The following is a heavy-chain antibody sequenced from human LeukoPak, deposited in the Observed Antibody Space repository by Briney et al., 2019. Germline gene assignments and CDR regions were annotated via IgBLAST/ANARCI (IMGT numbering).Heavy chain of an antibody. D-gene: IGHD2-21*02. CDR1: GGSISRSNW. Sequence: SETLSFTRAVSGGSISRSNWWSWVRQPPGKGLEWIGEIYHSGSTNYNPSLKSRVTISIDTSKNQFSLKLSSVTAADTAVYYCAREAYCGGDCYSGFDYWGQGTLVTVSS. CDR3: AREAYCGGDCYSGFDY. CDR2: IYHSGST. J-gene: IGHJ4*02. V-gene: IGHV4-4*02.